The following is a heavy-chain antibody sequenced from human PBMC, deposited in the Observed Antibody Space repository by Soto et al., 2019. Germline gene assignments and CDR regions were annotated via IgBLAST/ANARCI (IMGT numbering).Heavy chain of an antibody. V-gene: IGHV3-74*01. J-gene: IGHJ4*02. Sequence: VPLVESGGGSVQPGRSLRLSCVASGITFSGFWMHWVRQVPGKGLVWVARVDSAGSGTSYADSVKGRFTISRDNAKNTLSLQMDSLRVEDTAVYYCATVFEHWGQGIPVTVSS. CDR3: ATVFEH. CDR1: GITFSGFW. CDR2: VDSAGSGT.